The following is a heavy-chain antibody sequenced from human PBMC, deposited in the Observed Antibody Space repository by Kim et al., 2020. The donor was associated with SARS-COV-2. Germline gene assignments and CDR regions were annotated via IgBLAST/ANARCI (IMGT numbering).Heavy chain of an antibody. V-gene: IGHV3-73*01. D-gene: IGHD1-1*01. Sequence: GGSLRLSCGASGFTFSSSAMHWVRQASGKGLEWVGGIRYKANGYATAYIESGRVRITIARADSRHTAYMHMNRPETADTAVYYCTRVPGTTLAICAAFD. CDR3: TRVPGTTLAICAAFD. J-gene: IGHJ3*02. CDR1: GFTFSSSA. CDR2: IRYKANGYAT.